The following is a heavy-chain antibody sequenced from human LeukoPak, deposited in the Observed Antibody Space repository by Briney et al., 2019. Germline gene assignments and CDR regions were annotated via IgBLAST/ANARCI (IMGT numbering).Heavy chain of an antibody. CDR1: GFIFSSYG. V-gene: IGHV3-30*18. J-gene: IGHJ4*02. D-gene: IGHD4-11*01. Sequence: GRSLRLSCAASGFIFSSYGMHWVRQAPGKGLEWVAVISYDGSNKYYADSVKGRFTISRDNSKNTLYLQMNSLRAEDTAVYYCAKDYSNFLDYWGQGTLVTVSS. CDR2: ISYDGSNK. CDR3: AKDYSNFLDY.